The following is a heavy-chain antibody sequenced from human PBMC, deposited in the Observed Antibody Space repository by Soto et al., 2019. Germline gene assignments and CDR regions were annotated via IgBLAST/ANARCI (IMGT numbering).Heavy chain of an antibody. CDR1: GGSFRSGSVY. CDR3: ARETTGDPTFFDY. J-gene: IGHJ4*02. D-gene: IGHD1-1*01. CDR2: IYYTGTT. V-gene: IGHV4-61*01. Sequence: XGSLALPCTVSGGSFRSGSVYGSWIRQPPGKGLEWIGFIYYTGTTNYNPSLKSRVTISVDTSKNQFSLNLLSLTAADTAVYYCARETTGDPTFFDYWAQGALVTVSS.